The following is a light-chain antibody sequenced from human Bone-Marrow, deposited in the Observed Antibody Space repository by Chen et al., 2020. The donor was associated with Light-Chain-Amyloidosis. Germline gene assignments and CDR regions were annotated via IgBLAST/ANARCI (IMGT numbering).Light chain of an antibody. V-gene: IGLV2-8*01. Sequence: QSALAQPPSASGSPGQSVTISCAGTSSDVGDYKYVSWYQQHPGKAPKLMIYEVSKRPSGVPDRCSGSKSGNTASLTVSGLQAEDEADYYCSSYAGSNNFVFGTGTKVTVL. CDR3: SSYAGSNNFV. J-gene: IGLJ1*01. CDR1: SSDVGDYKY. CDR2: EVS.